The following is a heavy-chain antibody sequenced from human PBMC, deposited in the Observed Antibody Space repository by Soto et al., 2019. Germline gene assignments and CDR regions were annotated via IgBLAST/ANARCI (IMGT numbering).Heavy chain of an antibody. CDR1: GGSFSGYY. CDR3: ARVGRSNVDY. J-gene: IGHJ4*02. V-gene: IGHV4-34*12. Sequence: QVQLQQWGAGLLKPSETLSLTCAVYGGSFSGYYWSWIRQPPGKGLEWIGEIIHSGSTNYNPSLRSRVTISVDTSKSQFSLKLSSVTAADTAVYYCARVGRSNVDYWGQGTLVTVSS. D-gene: IGHD3-10*01. CDR2: IIHSGST.